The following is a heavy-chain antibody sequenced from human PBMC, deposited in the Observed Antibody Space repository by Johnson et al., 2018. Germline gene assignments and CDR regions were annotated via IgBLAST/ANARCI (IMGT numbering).Heavy chain of an antibody. CDR2: IYSGGST. V-gene: IGHV3-53*01. J-gene: IGHJ3*02. Sequence: QLVESGGGLVQPGGSLRLSCAASGFTVSSNYMSWVRQAPGKGLEWVSVIYSGGSTYYADSVKGRFTISRDNSKNTLYLQMNSLRAEDRAIYYCAKSPWIYDSRNFDRWGQGTMVTVSS. CDR1: GFTVSSNY. D-gene: IGHD3-22*01. CDR3: AKSPWIYDSRNFDR.